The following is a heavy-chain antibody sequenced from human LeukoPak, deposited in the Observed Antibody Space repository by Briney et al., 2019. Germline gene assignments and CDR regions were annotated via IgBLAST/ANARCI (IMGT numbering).Heavy chain of an antibody. CDR1: GFTFSDYY. J-gene: IGHJ4*02. CDR3: ARELEVSGSFDY. CDR2: ISSGGSTI. D-gene: IGHD1-26*01. Sequence: GGSLRLSCAASGFTFSDYYMSWIRQAPGKGLEWLSYISSGGSTIYYADSVKGRFTISRDNAKNSLYLQMNSLRAEDTAVYYCARELEVSGSFDYWGQGTLVTVSS. V-gene: IGHV3-11*04.